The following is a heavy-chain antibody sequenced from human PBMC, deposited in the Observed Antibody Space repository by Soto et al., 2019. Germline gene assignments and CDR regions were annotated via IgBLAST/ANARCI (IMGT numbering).Heavy chain of an antibody. CDR3: QGGDF. Sequence: QLQLQQWGAGLLKPSETLSLTCAVSGGSFRGYFWSWIRQSPDKGLEWIGEINDSGSTYYNPSFKSRLTISVDMSTSQISLRLTSVTAADSAVYYCQGGDFWGQGTRVTVSS. CDR2: INDSGST. V-gene: IGHV4-34*01. D-gene: IGHD3-16*01. J-gene: IGHJ4*02. CDR1: GGSFRGYF.